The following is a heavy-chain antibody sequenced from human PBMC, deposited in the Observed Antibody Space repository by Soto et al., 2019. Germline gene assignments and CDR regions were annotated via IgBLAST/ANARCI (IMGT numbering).Heavy chain of an antibody. V-gene: IGHV2-26*01. J-gene: IGHJ4*02. CDR3: ARMVRIVGATSYFDS. CDR1: GFSLSNAGMG. Sequence: SGPTLVNPTETLTLTCTVSGFSLSNAGMGVGWIRQPPGKALEGLAHIFSNDEKFYSTSLKSRLTLSKDTSKSQVVLTMTNMDPVDTATYYCARMVRIVGATSYFDSWGQGTLVTVSS. CDR2: IFSNDEK. D-gene: IGHD1-26*01.